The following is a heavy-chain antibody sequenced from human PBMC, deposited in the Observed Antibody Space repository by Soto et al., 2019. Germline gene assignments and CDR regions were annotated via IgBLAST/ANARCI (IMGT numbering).Heavy chain of an antibody. V-gene: IGHV4-39*01. CDR2: IYYSGST. J-gene: IGHJ5*02. CDR3: ARQCNGDYAGDWFDP. CDR1: GGSISSSSYY. Sequence: QLQLQESGPGLVKPSETLSLTCTVSGGSISSSSYYWGWIRQPPGKGLEWIGSIYYSGSTYYNPSLKSRVTISVDTSKNQFSLKLSSVPAADTAVYYCARQCNGDYAGDWFDPWGQGTLVTVSS. D-gene: IGHD4-17*01.